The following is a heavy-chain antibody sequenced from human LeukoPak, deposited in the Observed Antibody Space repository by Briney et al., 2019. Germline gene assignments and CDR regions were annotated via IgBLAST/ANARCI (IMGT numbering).Heavy chain of an antibody. J-gene: IGHJ4*02. V-gene: IGHV4-61*01. Sequence: PSETLSLTCTVSGGFVSSGSYYWSWIRQPPGKGLEWIGYIYYSGSTNYNPSLKSRVTISVDTSKNQFSLKLSSVTAADTAVYYCARDSCGGGSCYPGYWGQGTLVTVSS. CDR3: ARDSCGGGSCYPGY. CDR2: IYYSGST. CDR1: GGFVSSGSYY. D-gene: IGHD2-15*01.